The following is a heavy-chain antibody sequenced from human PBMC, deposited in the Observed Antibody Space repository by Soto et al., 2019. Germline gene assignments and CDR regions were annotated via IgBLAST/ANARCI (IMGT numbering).Heavy chain of an antibody. Sequence: SETLSLTCAVYGGSFSGYYWSWIRQPPGKGLEWIGEINHSGSTNYNPSLKSRVTISVDTSKNQFSLKLSSVTAADTAVYYCARGTTTGYSSSWSGGGYYYGMDVWGQGTTVTVSS. CDR3: ARGTTTGYSSSWSGGGYYYGMDV. CDR2: INHSGST. D-gene: IGHD6-13*01. V-gene: IGHV4-34*01. J-gene: IGHJ6*02. CDR1: GGSFSGYY.